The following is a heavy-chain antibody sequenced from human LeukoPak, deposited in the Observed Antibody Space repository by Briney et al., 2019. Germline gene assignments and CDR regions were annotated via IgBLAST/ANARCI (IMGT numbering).Heavy chain of an antibody. D-gene: IGHD1-1*01. CDR1: GFTFSTYE. CDR3: ASGGTLFDY. CDR2: ITSSGSTI. J-gene: IGHJ4*02. V-gene: IGHV3-48*03. Sequence: GGSLRLSCAASGFTFSTYEMNWVRQPPGKELEWVSYITSSGSTIYYADSVKGRFTISRDNAKNSLYLQMSSLRAEDTAVYYCASGGTLFDYWGQGTLVTVSS.